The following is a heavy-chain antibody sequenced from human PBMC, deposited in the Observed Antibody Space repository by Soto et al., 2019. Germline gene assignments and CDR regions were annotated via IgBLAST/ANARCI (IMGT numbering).Heavy chain of an antibody. J-gene: IGHJ4*02. Sequence: LSLTCTVSGGPISSYYWSWIRQPPGKGLEWIGYIYYSGSTNYNPSLKSRVTISVDTSKNQFSLKLSSVTAADTAVYYCARALNYYGSGSPHFDYWGQGTLVTVSS. CDR2: IYYSGST. V-gene: IGHV4-59*01. CDR1: GGPISSYY. CDR3: ARALNYYGSGSPHFDY. D-gene: IGHD3-10*01.